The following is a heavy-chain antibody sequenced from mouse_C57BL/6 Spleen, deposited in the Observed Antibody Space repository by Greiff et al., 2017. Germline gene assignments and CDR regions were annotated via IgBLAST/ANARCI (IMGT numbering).Heavy chain of an antibody. D-gene: IGHD4-1*02. V-gene: IGHV1-15*01. J-gene: IGHJ2*01. CDR3: TTNGDVGGD. Sequence: VQLQQSGAELVRPGASVTLSCKASGYTFTDYEMHWVKQTPVHGLEWIGAIDPETGGTAYNQKFKGKAILTADKSSSTAYMELRSLTSEDSAVYYCTTNGDVGGDGGQGTTLTVSS. CDR1: GYTFTDYE. CDR2: IDPETGGT.